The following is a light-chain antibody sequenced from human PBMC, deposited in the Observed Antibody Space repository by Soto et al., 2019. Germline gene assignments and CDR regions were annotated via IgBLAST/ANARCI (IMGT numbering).Light chain of an antibody. CDR1: SSSKW. J-gene: IGKJ2*01. Sequence: DIQMTQSPSTLAASVGDTVTMTCRSSSKWLAWYQKKPGKAPKLLIYDVANLERGVPPRFSGSTSGADSTLTITGLQPDDLGTYYCQHTTYFTFGQGTKVEIK. V-gene: IGKV1-5*01. CDR3: QHTTYFT. CDR2: DVA.